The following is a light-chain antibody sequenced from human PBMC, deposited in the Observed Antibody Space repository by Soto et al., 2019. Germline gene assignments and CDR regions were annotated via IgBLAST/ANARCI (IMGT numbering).Light chain of an antibody. CDR3: QQSYSVPR. CDR2: AAS. Sequence: DIQMTQSPSSLSASVGDRVTITCRASRSISNYLNWYQQKSGKAPRLLIYAASSLQAGVPSRFSGTGTGTAFTLTITSLHPEDSATYYCQQSYSVPRFGQGTRVDLK. V-gene: IGKV1-39*01. CDR1: RSISNY. J-gene: IGKJ1*01.